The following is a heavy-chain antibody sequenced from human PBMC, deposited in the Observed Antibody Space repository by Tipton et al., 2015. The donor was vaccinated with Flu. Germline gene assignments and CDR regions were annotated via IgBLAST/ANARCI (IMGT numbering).Heavy chain of an antibody. CDR3: ARDSGRNYNYGMDV. Sequence: TLSLTCTVSGGAVSSDFWTWIRQPPGKKLEWIGYIYYGGTTNYNPSLRSRVTFSMDTSKNQFSLRLSSVTAADTAVYYCARDSGRNYNYGMDVWGQGTTVYVSS. CDR1: GGAVSSDF. J-gene: IGHJ6*02. V-gene: IGHV4-59*02. D-gene: IGHD2-15*01. CDR2: IYYGGTT.